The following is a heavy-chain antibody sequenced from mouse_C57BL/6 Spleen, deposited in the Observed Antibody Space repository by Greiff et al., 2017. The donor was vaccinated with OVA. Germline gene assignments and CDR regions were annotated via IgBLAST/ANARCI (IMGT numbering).Heavy chain of an antibody. V-gene: IGHV1-64*01. CDR3: ARKVLYYYASSYAMDY. J-gene: IGHJ4*01. D-gene: IGHD1-1*01. CDR1: GYTFTSYW. CDR2: IHPNSGST. Sequence: VKLMESGAELVKPGASVKLSCKASGYTFTSYWMHWVKQRPGQGLEWIGMIHPNSGSTNYNEKFKSKATLTVDKSSSTAYMQLSSLTSEDSAVYYCARKVLYYYASSYAMDYWGQGTSVTVSS.